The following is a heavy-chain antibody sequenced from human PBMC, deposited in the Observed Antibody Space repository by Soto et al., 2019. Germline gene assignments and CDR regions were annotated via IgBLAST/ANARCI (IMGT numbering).Heavy chain of an antibody. Sequence: GGSLRLPCAASGFTFSSYAMSWVRQAPGKGLEWVSAISGSGGSTYYADSVKGRFTISRDNSKNTLYLQMNSLRAEDTAVYYCAKQNYYGSGSYRTPDAFDIWGQGTMVTVSS. V-gene: IGHV3-23*01. D-gene: IGHD3-10*01. CDR2: ISGSGGST. CDR3: AKQNYYGSGSYRTPDAFDI. J-gene: IGHJ3*02. CDR1: GFTFSSYA.